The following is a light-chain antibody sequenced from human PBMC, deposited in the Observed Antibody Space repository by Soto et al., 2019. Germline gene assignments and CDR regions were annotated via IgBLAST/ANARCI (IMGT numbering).Light chain of an antibody. J-gene: IGLJ1*01. V-gene: IGLV2-23*01. Sequence: QSVLTQPASVSGSPGQSITISCTGTSSDVGSYNLVSWYQQHPGKAPKLMIYEGNKRPSGVSNRFSGSKSGNTASLTISGLQAEDEADYNCCSYAGTLYVFGTGTKVTVL. CDR1: SSDVGSYNL. CDR2: EGN. CDR3: CSYAGTLYV.